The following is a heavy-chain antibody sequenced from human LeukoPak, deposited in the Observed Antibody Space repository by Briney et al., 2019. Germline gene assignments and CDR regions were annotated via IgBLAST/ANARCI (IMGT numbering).Heavy chain of an antibody. D-gene: IGHD3-10*01. Sequence: SETLSLTCAVSGDSISSGYYWGWIRQPPGKGLEWIGSIYHSGSTYYNPSLKSRVTISVDTSKNQFSLKLSSVTAADTAVYYCAREDTMVRGVIKSSYYYGMDVWGKGTTVTVSS. CDR3: AREDTMVRGVIKSSYYYGMDV. J-gene: IGHJ6*04. V-gene: IGHV4-38-2*02. CDR1: GDSISSGYY. CDR2: IYHSGST.